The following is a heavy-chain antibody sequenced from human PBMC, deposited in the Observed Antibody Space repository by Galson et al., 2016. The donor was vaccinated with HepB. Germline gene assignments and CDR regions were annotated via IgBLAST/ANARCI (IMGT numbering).Heavy chain of an antibody. Sequence: SLRLSCAASGITFSYYALHWVRQAPGKGLGWLAFISYDGSEEKYADSAKGRFTISRDNSKNTLYLQMNSLRGDDTAVYFCAATYSTSWYPAFDIWGQGTMVAVSS. CDR3: AATYSTSWYPAFDI. J-gene: IGHJ3*02. V-gene: IGHV3-30-3*01. CDR2: ISYDGSEE. D-gene: IGHD6-13*01. CDR1: GITFSYYA.